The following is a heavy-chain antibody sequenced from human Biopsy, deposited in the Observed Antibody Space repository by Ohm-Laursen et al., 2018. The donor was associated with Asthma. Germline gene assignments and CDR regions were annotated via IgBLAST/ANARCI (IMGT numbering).Heavy chain of an antibody. Sequence: SDTLSLTWTVSGGSMTPTSRYWDWIRQAPGKGLEWIGYISYGGKTSYNPSLKNRVTISRDTSKNQFSLRLTSVTAADTAVYFYARRITIFGVVQKDHGMDAWGQGTTVIVSS. D-gene: IGHD3-3*01. CDR1: GGSMTPTSRY. CDR3: ARRITIFGVVQKDHGMDA. CDR2: ISYGGKT. J-gene: IGHJ6*02. V-gene: IGHV4-39*01.